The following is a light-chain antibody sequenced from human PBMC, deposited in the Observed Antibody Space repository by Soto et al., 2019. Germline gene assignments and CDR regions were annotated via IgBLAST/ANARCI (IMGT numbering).Light chain of an antibody. Sequence: DIVMTQSPDSLAVSLGERATINCKSSQSVLSNSNNKNSIAWYQQKPGQPPRLLIYWASTRESGVPDRFSGSGSGTDFTLTISCLQSEDFATYYCQQYYSYPLTFGGGTKVEIK. J-gene: IGKJ4*01. CDR1: QSVLSNSNNKNS. CDR3: QQYYSYPLT. CDR2: WAS. V-gene: IGKV4-1*01.